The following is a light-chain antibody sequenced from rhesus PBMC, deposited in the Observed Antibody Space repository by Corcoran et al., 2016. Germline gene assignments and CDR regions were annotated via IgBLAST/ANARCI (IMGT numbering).Light chain of an antibody. CDR1: QDINKE. Sequence: DIQMTQSPSSLSASVGDSVTVTCRASQDINKELSWFQQKPGKAPTLLIYAASSLQTGVSSRFSGSVSGTDFTLTISSLQPEDAATYYGLQVYSTPYTFGQGTKVEIK. CDR2: AAS. CDR3: LQVYSTPYT. V-gene: IGKV1-94*01. J-gene: IGKJ2*01.